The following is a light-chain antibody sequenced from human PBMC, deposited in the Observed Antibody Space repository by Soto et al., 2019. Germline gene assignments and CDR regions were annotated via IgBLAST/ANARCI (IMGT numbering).Light chain of an antibody. CDR1: QRVNIN. V-gene: IGKV3-15*01. J-gene: IGKJ1*01. Sequence: EIVLTQSPGALSLPPGERATLSCRASQRVNINLAWYQQKPGQAPRLLIYGASTRATGIPARFSGSGSGTEFTLTISSLQSEDFGVYYCQQYNNWPRTFGQGTKVDIK. CDR2: GAS. CDR3: QQYNNWPRT.